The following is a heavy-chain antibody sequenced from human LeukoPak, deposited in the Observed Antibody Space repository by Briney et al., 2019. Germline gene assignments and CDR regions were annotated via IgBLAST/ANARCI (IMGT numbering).Heavy chain of an antibody. CDR3: ARMGIAARPDGDY. D-gene: IGHD6-6*01. Sequence: SVSSNYMTWVRQPPGKGLEWIGSIYYSGSTYYNPSLKSRVTISVDTSKNQFSLKLSSVTAADTAVYYCARMGIAARPDGDYWGQGTLVTVSS. J-gene: IGHJ4*02. CDR2: IYYSGST. CDR1: SVSSNY. V-gene: IGHV4-39*01.